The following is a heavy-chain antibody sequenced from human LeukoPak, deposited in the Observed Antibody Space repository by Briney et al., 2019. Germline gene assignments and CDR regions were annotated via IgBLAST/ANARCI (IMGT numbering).Heavy chain of an antibody. D-gene: IGHD2-15*01. Sequence: GGSLRLSCVASGFTFSSYSMNWVRRAPGKGLEWVSSISSSSSYIYYSDSVKGRFTISRDNAKKSLYLQMNSLRAEDTAIYYCARDSDVHCSGGSCTIFDYWGQGTLVTVSS. CDR3: ARDSDVHCSGGSCTIFDY. CDR2: ISSSSSYI. J-gene: IGHJ4*02. CDR1: GFTFSSYS. V-gene: IGHV3-21*01.